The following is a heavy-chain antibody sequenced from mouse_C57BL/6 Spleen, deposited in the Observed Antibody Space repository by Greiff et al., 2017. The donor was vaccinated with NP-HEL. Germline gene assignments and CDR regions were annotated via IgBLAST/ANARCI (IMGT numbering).Heavy chain of an antibody. D-gene: IGHD1-1*01. CDR3: AREDYGRSTRAWFAY. CDR2: IDPEDGET. J-gene: IGHJ3*01. V-gene: IGHV14-2*01. Sequence: VQLKESGAELVKPGASVKLSCTASGFNIKDYYMHWVKQRTEQGLEWIGRIDPEDGETKYAPKFQGKATITAATSSNTAYLQLSSLTSEDTAVYYCAREDYGRSTRAWFAYWGQGTLVTVSA. CDR1: GFNIKDYY.